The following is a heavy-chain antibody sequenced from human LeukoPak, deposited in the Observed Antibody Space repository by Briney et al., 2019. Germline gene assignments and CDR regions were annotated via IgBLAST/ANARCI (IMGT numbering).Heavy chain of an antibody. J-gene: IGHJ4*02. CDR2: IRYDGSNK. V-gene: IGHV3-30*02. D-gene: IGHD3-10*01. CDR1: GFTFSSYG. Sequence: GGSLRLSCAASGFTFSSYGMLWVRQAPGKGLEWVAFIRYDGSNKYYADSVKGRFTISRDNSKNTLYLQMNSLRPEDTALYYCAKDLDYASGSSVDSDYWGQGTLVTVSS. CDR3: AKDLDYASGSSVDSDY.